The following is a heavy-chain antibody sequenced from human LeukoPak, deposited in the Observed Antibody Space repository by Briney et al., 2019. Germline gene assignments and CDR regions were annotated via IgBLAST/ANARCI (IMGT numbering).Heavy chain of an antibody. V-gene: IGHV4-39*01. CDR1: GGSISSSSYY. CDR2: IYYSGST. CDR3: ARQGAFNY. Sequence: SETLSLTCTVSGGSISSSSYYWGWIRQPPGKGLEWIGSIYYSGSTYYNPSLKSRVTISVDTSKNQFSLKLSSVTAADTAVYYCARQGAFNYWGQGTLVTGSS. D-gene: IGHD3-16*01. J-gene: IGHJ4*02.